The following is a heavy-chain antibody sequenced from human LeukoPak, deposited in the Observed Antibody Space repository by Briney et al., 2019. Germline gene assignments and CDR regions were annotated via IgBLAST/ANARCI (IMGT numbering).Heavy chain of an antibody. Sequence: GGSLRLSCAASGFTFSNAGMSWVRQAPGQGLEWVGRIKSKTDGGTTDYAAPVKGRFTISRDDSKNTLYLHMNSLKTEDTAVYYCPTSGPTPRIAAAGVPWGQGTLVTVSS. CDR2: IKSKTDGGTT. CDR3: PTSGPTPRIAAAGVP. D-gene: IGHD6-13*01. V-gene: IGHV3-15*01. J-gene: IGHJ5*02. CDR1: GFTFSNAG.